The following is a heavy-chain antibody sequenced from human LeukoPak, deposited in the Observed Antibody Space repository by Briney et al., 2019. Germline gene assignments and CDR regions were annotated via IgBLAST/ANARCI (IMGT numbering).Heavy chain of an antibody. CDR3: ARLSDSSGEFDY. CDR2: ISSSSSYI. CDR1: GFTFSSYS. V-gene: IGHV3-21*01. Sequence: KTGGSLRLSCAASGFTFSSYSMNWVRQAPGKGLEWVSSISSSSSYIYYADSVKGRFTISRDNAKNSLYLQMNGLRAEDTAVYYCARLSDSSGEFDYWGQGTLVTVSS. D-gene: IGHD3-22*01. J-gene: IGHJ4*02.